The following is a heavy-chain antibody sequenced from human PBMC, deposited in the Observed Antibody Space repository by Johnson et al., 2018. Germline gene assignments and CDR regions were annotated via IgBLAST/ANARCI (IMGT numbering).Heavy chain of an antibody. CDR1: GFTFNDYA. V-gene: IGHV3-9*01. CDR3: AKDIATGVGSYFDR. CDR2: ISWDSSHR. J-gene: IGHJ4*02. D-gene: IGHD6-25*01. Sequence: VQLVQSGGGVVQPGRSLRLSCAASGFTFNDYALHWVRQAPGKALEWVSGISWDSSHRAYTDSVEGRFTISRDNAKSALYLQMNSLRPEDTAFYYCAKDIATGVGSYFDRWGQGTLVTVSS.